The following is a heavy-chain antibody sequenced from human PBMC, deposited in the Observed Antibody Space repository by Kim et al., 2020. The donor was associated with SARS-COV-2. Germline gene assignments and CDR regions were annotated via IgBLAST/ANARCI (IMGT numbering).Heavy chain of an antibody. CDR3: TRAVGASNC. CDR2: TST. J-gene: IGHJ4*02. Sequence: TSTRNAGSVKGRFTISRDNAKNTLYLQMNSLRAEDTAVYYCTRAVGASNCWGQGTLVTVSS. D-gene: IGHD1-26*01. V-gene: IGHV3-74*01.